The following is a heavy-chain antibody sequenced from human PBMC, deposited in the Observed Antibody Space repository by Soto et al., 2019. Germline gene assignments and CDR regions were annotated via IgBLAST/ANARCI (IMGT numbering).Heavy chain of an antibody. V-gene: IGHV3-30*18. CDR1: GFTFSSYG. CDR3: AKMNQAAGIFWYDY. CDR2: ISYDGSNK. J-gene: IGHJ4*02. D-gene: IGHD6-13*01. Sequence: PGGSLRLSCAASGFTFSSYGMHWVRQAPGKGLEWVAVISYDGSNKYYADSVKGRFTISRDNSKNTLYLQMNSLRAEDTAVYYCAKMNQAAGIFWYDYWGQGTLVTVSS.